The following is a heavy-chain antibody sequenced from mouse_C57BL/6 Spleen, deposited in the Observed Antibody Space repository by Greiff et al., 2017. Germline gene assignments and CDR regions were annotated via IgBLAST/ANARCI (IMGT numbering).Heavy chain of an antibody. CDR1: GYAFSSSW. V-gene: IGHV1-82*01. CDR3: ARGDDDGGAWFAY. D-gene: IGHD2-4*01. J-gene: IGHJ3*01. CDR2: IYPGDGDT. Sequence: QVQLQQSGPELVKPGASVKISCKASGYAFSSSWMNWVKQRPGKGLEWIGRIYPGDGDTNYNGKFKGKATLTADKSSSTAYMQLSSLTSEDSAVYFCARGDDDGGAWFAYWGQGTLVTVSA.